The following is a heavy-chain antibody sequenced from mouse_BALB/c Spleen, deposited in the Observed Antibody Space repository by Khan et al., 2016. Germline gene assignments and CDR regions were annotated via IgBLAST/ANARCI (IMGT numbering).Heavy chain of an antibody. CDR3: ARTARIKY. CDR1: GYSITSGYG. V-gene: IGHV3-2*02. Sequence: EVQRQESGPGLVKPSQSLSLTCTVTGYSITSGYGWNWLRQFPGNKLEWMGYISNSGSTNYNPSLKSRISITRDTSKNQFFLQLNSVTTEDTATYYCARTARIKYWGQGTTLTVSS. J-gene: IGHJ2*01. D-gene: IGHD1-2*01. CDR2: ISNSGST.